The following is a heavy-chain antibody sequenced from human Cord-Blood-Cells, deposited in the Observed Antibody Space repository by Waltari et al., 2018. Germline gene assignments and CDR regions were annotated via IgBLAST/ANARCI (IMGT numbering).Heavy chain of an antibody. V-gene: IGHV3-7*01. CDR2: IKQDGSEK. CDR3: ARDLGWGIAARPGDY. J-gene: IGHJ4*02. Sequence: EVQLVESGGGLVQPGGSLRLSCAASGFTCSCYWMSWVRQAPGKGLEGVANIKQDGSEKYYVDSVKGRFTISRDNAKNSLYLQMNSLRAEDTAVYYCARDLGWGIAARPGDYWGQGTLVTVSS. D-gene: IGHD6-6*01. CDR1: GFTCSCYW.